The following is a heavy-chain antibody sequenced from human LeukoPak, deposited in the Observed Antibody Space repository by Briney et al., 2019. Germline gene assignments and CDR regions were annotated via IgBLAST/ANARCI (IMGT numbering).Heavy chain of an antibody. D-gene: IGHD1-26*01. CDR2: INPNSGGT. V-gene: IGHV1-2*02. Sequence: ASVKVSCKASGYTFTGYYMHWVRQAPGQGLEWMGWINPNSGGTNYEQKFQGRVTMTRDTSISTAYMELSRLRSGDTAVYYCARIRPVGATTGWFDPWGQGTLVTVSS. CDR1: GYTFTGYY. J-gene: IGHJ5*02. CDR3: ARIRPVGATTGWFDP.